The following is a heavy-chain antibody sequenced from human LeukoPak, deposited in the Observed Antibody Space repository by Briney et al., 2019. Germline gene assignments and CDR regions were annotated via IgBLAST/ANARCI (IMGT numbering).Heavy chain of an antibody. V-gene: IGHV4-34*01. CDR2: INHSGST. D-gene: IGHD6-13*01. J-gene: IGHJ6*03. Sequence: SETLSLTCAVYGGSFSGYYWSWIRQPPGKGLEWIGEINHSGSTYYNPSLKSRVTISVDTSKNQFSLKLSSVTAADTAVYYCARLVFGSSWYKNYYYYMDVWGKGTTVTISS. CDR1: GGSFSGYY. CDR3: ARLVFGSSWYKNYYYYMDV.